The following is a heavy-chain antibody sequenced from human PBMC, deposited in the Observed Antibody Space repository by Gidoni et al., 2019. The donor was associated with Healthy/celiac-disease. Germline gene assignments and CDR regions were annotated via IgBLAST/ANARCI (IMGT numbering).Heavy chain of an antibody. Sequence: QVQLVQSGAEVKKPGSSVKVSCKASGGTFSSYAISWVRQAPGQGLEWMGGIIPIFGTANYAQKFQGRVTITADESTSTAYMELSSLRSEDTAVYYCAREHYDYIWGSYRYSFDYWGQGTLVTVSS. CDR3: AREHYDYIWGSYRYSFDY. V-gene: IGHV1-69*01. CDR2: IIPIFGTA. CDR1: GGTFSSYA. D-gene: IGHD3-16*02. J-gene: IGHJ4*02.